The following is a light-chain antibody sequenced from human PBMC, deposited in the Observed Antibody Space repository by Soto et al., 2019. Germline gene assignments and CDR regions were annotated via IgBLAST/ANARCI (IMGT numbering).Light chain of an antibody. CDR1: SSNIGSNT. CDR3: AAWDDSLNGWV. Sequence: QPVLTQPPSASGTPGQRVTIFCSGGSSNIGSNTVNWYQQLPGTAPKLLIYSNNQRPSGVPDRFSGSKSGTSASLAISGLQSEDEADYYCAAWDDSLNGWVFGGGTKVTVL. J-gene: IGLJ3*02. CDR2: SNN. V-gene: IGLV1-44*01.